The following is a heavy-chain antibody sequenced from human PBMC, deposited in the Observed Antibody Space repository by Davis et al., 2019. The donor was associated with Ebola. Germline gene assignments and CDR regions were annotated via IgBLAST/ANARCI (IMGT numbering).Heavy chain of an antibody. CDR1: GGSFSGYY. CDR3: AKYRRGYSYGYDFWYFDL. V-gene: IGHV4-34*01. Sequence: MPSETLSLTCAVYGGSFSGYYWNWIRQPPGKGLEWIGEIHHSGSTNHNPSLKSRVTISIDTSKNQFSMKLSFVTAADTAVYYCAKYRRGYSYGYDFWYFDLWGRGTLVTVSS. D-gene: IGHD5-18*01. J-gene: IGHJ2*01. CDR2: IHHSGST.